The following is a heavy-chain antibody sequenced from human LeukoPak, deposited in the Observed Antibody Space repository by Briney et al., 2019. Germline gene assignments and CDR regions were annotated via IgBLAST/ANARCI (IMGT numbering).Heavy chain of an antibody. D-gene: IGHD3-10*01. CDR3: ASPITMVRGAFDY. CDR2: IDPSDSYT. CDR1: GTSFTSYW. V-gene: IGHV5-10-1*01. Sequence: GESLQISCKGSGTSFTSYWISWVRQLPGKGLEWMGRIDPSDSYTNYSPSFQGHVTISADKSISTAYLQWSSLKASDTAMYYCASPITMVRGAFDYWGQGTLVTVSS. J-gene: IGHJ4*02.